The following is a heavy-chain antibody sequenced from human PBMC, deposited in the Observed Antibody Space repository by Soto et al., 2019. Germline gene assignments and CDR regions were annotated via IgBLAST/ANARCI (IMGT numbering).Heavy chain of an antibody. CDR1: GLTVSSNY. V-gene: IGHV3-53*01. J-gene: IGHJ4*02. CDR2: IYSGGST. Sequence: GGSRRLSCAASGLTVSSNYMSWFRQAPGKGLEWVSVIYSGGSTYYADSVEGRFTISGDNSKNTLYLQMNSLRAEDTAVYYCARGLSGYSGYDYNYFDYWGQGTLVTVSS. D-gene: IGHD5-12*01. CDR3: ARGLSGYSGYDYNYFDY.